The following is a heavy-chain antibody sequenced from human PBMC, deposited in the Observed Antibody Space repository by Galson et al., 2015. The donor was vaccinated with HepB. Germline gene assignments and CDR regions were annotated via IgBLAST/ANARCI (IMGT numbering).Heavy chain of an antibody. CDR2: ISPDAEGSKT. V-gene: IGHV3-74*01. Sequence: SLRLSCAGSGFTLSIFWVHWVRQVPGKGLVWVSRISPDAEGSKTAYADSVRGRFTISRDNTKKMVYLQMNSLRADDTAVYYCAKDHGGPEDYWGQGTLVTVSS. CDR1: GFTLSIFW. CDR3: AKDHGGPEDY. J-gene: IGHJ4*02.